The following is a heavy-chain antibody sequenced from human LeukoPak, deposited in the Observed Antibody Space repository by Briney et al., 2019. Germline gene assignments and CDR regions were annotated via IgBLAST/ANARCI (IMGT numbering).Heavy chain of an antibody. CDR2: VKQDGSEE. D-gene: IGHD6-6*01. Sequence: PGGSLRLSCAASGFTFSTYWMTWVRQAPGKGLEWVANVKQDGSEEYYVDSVKGRFTISRDNAKNSLYLQMNSLRAEDKAVYYCARDYRSSSGRSIDYWGQGTLVTVSS. CDR3: ARDYRSSSGRSIDY. J-gene: IGHJ4*02. V-gene: IGHV3-7*01. CDR1: GFTFSTYW.